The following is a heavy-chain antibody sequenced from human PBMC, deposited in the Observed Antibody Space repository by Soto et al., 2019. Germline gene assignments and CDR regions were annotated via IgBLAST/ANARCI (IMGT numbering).Heavy chain of an antibody. CDR2: IGSRTSDI. D-gene: IGHD1-26*01. CDR3: ARDPSGGVGATGSAY. V-gene: IGHV3-21*01. CDR1: GFTLSRHT. Sequence: PGGSLRLSCAASGFTLSRHTMNWVRQAPGKGLEWVSFIGSRTSDIYYADSVKGRFTISRDNAKNSLYLDLTRLRAEDTAVYYCARDPSGGVGATGSAYWGQGTLVTV. J-gene: IGHJ4*02.